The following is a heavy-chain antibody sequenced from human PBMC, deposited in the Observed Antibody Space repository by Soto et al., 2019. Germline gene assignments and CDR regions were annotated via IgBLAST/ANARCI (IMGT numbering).Heavy chain of an antibody. D-gene: IGHD6-19*01. CDR1: GFTFSSYS. CDR3: AKYSSGLSVWDAFDI. V-gene: IGHV3-48*02. J-gene: IGHJ3*02. CDR2: ISSSSSTI. Sequence: EVQLVESGGGLVQPGGSLRLSCAASGFTFSSYSMNWVRQAPGKGLEWVSYISSSSSTIYYADSVKGRFTISRDNAKNSLYLQMNSLRDEDTAVYYCAKYSSGLSVWDAFDIWGQGTMVTVSS.